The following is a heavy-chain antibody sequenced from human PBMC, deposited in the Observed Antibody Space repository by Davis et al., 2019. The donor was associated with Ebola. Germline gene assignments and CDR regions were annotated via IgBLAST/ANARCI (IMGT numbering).Heavy chain of an antibody. CDR1: GYTFTGYS. Sequence: ASVKVSCKASGYTFTGYSILLVRQAPVQGLEWMGWINPNSGVTTYAQKYQGWVTMTRDTSTSTVYMVLRRLRSEDTAVYYCARDLRICGVVGIYYYYGMDVWGEGTTVTVSS. D-gene: IGHD3-3*01. J-gene: IGHJ6*04. CDR2: INPNSGVT. V-gene: IGHV1-2*04. CDR3: ARDLRICGVVGIYYYYGMDV.